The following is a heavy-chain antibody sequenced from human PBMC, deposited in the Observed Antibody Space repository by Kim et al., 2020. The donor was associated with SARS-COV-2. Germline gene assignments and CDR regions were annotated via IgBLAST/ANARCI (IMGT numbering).Heavy chain of an antibody. V-gene: IGHV3-49*02. Sequence: VKGRFTISRDDSKSIAYLQMNSLKTEDTAVYYCTRDRGYDSSGYYYGFDYWGQGTLVTVSS. J-gene: IGHJ4*02. CDR3: TRDRGYDSSGYYYGFDY. D-gene: IGHD3-22*01.